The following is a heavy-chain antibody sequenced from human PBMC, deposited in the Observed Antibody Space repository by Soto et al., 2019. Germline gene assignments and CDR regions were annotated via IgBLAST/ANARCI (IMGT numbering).Heavy chain of an antibody. V-gene: IGHV1-69*13. J-gene: IGHJ6*02. CDR2: IIPIFGPA. CDR1: GGTFSSHS. D-gene: IGHD1-1*01. Sequence: SVKVSCKSSGGTFSSHSINWVRQAPGQGLEWMGGIIPIFGPANFAKKFQGRVTITADESTTTAYMELSSLTSEDTAVYYCATGSFTSTGGRIGYHYNATDVWGQGTTVTVSS. CDR3: ATGSFTSTGGRIGYHYNATDV.